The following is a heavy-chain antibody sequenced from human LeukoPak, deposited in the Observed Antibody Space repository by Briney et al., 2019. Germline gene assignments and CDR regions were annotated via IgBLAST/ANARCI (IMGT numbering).Heavy chain of an antibody. J-gene: IGHJ4*02. CDR3: ALAVDGNFFFDY. D-gene: IGHD6-19*01. Sequence: GESLQISSHRSRLTFPKYWIGWVRPMPGKGLEWMGIIYAGVSDARYSPSLQGQVTISVDKSIDTAHLQWSSLKASDTAVYYCALAVDGNFFFDYWGQGTLVTVSS. V-gene: IGHV5-51*01. CDR2: IYAGVSDA. CDR1: RLTFPKYW.